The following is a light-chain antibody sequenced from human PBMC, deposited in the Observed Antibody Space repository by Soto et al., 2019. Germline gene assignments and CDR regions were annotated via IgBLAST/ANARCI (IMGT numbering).Light chain of an antibody. V-gene: IGKV3-20*01. J-gene: IGKJ1*01. CDR3: QQYNDWPT. Sequence: EIVLTQSPGTLSLSTGERATLSCRASQSVSNNYLAWYQQKPGQAPRLLIYGASNRATGIPDRFSGSGSGTDFTLTISRLEPEDFAVYYCQQYNDWPTFGQGTKVDIK. CDR1: QSVSNNY. CDR2: GAS.